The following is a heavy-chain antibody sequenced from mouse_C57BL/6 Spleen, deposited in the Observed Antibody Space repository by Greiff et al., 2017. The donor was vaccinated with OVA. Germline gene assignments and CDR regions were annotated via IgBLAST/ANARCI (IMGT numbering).Heavy chain of an antibody. D-gene: IGHD1-3*01. Sequence: VQLQEPGPGLVAPSHTLSITCTVSGFSLTSYGLDWVRQSPGQGLEWLGVICGVGSTTYNSALKSRLSIRKDNSKSQVLLTMSRLQTDDTAMYYGASSGPCLFAYWGQGTLGTVSA. CDR1: GFSLTSYG. J-gene: IGHJ3*01. CDR2: ICGVGST. V-gene: IGHV2-6*01. CDR3: ASSGPCLFAY.